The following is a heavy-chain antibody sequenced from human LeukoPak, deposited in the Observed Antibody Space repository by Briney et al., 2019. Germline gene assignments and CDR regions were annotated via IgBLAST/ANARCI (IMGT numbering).Heavy chain of an antibody. J-gene: IGHJ4*02. CDR1: GDSISSGGYS. D-gene: IGHD3-16*02. V-gene: IGHV4-30-4*07. Sequence: SETLSLTCAVSGDSISSGGYSWSWIRQTPGKGLEWIAYIHDSGSTYNNPSLKTRLSISIDTSKNQFSLKLNSVTAADTAVYYCARVFGDYVWGSYLNYWGQGTLVTVSS. CDR2: IHDSGST. CDR3: ARVFGDYVWGSYLNY.